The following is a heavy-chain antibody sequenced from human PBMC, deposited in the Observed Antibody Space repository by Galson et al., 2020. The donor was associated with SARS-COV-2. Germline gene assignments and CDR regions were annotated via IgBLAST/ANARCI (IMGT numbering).Heavy chain of an antibody. CDR3: ATAGAYIGYFDY. CDR1: GYTLTELS. V-gene: IGHV1-24*01. CDR2: FYPEDGET. J-gene: IGHJ4*02. D-gene: IGHD5-12*01. Sequence: ASVTDSCMVSGYTLTELSMHWLRQAPGKGLEWMGGFYPEDGETIYAQKFQGRVTMTEDTSTDTAYMELSSLRSEETAVYYCATAGAYIGYFDYWGQGTLVTVSS.